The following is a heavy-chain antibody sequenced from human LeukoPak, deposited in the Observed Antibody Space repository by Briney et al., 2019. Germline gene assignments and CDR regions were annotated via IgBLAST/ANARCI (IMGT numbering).Heavy chain of an antibody. CDR2: IIPILGIA. CDR3: ARDMGSGSLMLDWYFDL. Sequence: SVKVSCKASGGTFSSYAISWVRQAPGQGLEWMGRIIPILGIANYAQKLQGRVTITADKSTSTAYMELSSLRSEDTAVYYCARDMGSGSLMLDWYFDLWGRGTLVTVSS. D-gene: IGHD1-26*01. V-gene: IGHV1-69*04. J-gene: IGHJ2*01. CDR1: GGTFSSYA.